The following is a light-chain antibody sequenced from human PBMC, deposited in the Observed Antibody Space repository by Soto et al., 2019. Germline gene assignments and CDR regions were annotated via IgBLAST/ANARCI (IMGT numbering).Light chain of an antibody. CDR1: IEPVTSGHF. CDR2: DTT. V-gene: IGLV7-46*01. J-gene: IGLJ2*01. Sequence: QAVVTQEPSLTVSPGGTVTLTCGSNIEPVTSGHFPYWFQQKPGQAPRTLIYDTTKTHSWTPDRFSGSLVGDKAALTLSGAQPEDEADYYCLLSYSGARLVVFGGGTKLTVL. CDR3: LLSYSGARLVV.